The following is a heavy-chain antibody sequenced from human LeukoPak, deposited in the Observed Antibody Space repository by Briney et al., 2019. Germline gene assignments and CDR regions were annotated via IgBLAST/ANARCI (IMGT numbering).Heavy chain of an antibody. Sequence: GGSLRLSCAASGFTFSSYSMNWVRQAPGKGLEWVSYISSSSTIYYADSVKGRFTISRDNAKNSLYLQMNSLKTEDTALYYCTTLIGSPEDYSDTWGQGVLVTVSS. J-gene: IGHJ5*02. CDR1: GFTFSSYS. CDR3: TTLIGSPEDYSDT. CDR2: ISSSSTI. V-gene: IGHV3-48*01. D-gene: IGHD3-10*01.